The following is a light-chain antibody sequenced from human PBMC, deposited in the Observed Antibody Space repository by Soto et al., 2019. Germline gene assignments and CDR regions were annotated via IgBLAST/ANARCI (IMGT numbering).Light chain of an antibody. CDR3: LQDYNYPRRT. V-gene: IGKV1-6*01. Sequence: AIQMTQSPSSLSASVGDRVTITCRASQGIRNDLGWYQQKPGKAPKLLIYAASSLQSGVPSRFSGSGSGTDFTLTISSLQPEDFATYYCLQDYNYPRRTFGQGTKVEIK. J-gene: IGKJ1*01. CDR2: AAS. CDR1: QGIRND.